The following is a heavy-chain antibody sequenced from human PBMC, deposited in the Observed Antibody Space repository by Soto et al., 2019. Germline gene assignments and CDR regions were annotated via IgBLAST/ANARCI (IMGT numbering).Heavy chain of an antibody. D-gene: IGHD1-26*01. V-gene: IGHV3-23*01. J-gene: IGHJ4*02. CDR1: GFIFSNYA. CDR3: AKGQRWELPFDY. CDR2: FSGTTSNT. Sequence: GSLRLSCAASGFIFSNYAMSWVRQAPGKGLEWVSAFSGTTSNTYYAPSVKGRFTISRDNSKNTLYLQMNSLKAEDSALYYCAKGQRWELPFDYWGQGALVTVSS.